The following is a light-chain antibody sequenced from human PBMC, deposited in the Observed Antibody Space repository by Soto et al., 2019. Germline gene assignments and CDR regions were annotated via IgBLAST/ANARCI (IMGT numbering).Light chain of an antibody. Sequence: QSVLTQPPSVSGAPGQRVTISCTGSSSNIGAGYDVHWYQQIPGAAPRLLIYGNINRPSGVPDRFSGAKSATSNSLAITGLQAEDEADYYCQSYDSSLSVGVFGTGIKLTVL. CDR3: QSYDSSLSVGV. CDR2: GNI. J-gene: IGLJ1*01. V-gene: IGLV1-40*01. CDR1: SSNIGAGYD.